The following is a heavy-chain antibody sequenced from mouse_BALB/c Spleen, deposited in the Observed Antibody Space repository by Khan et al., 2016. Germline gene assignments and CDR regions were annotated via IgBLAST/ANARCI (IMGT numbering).Heavy chain of an antibody. D-gene: IGHD2-4*01. Sequence: QVQLQQPGAELVRPGASVKLSCKASGYTFTSYWINWMKQRPGQGLEWIGNIYPSDIYTNYNQKFKDKATLTVDKSSSTAYMQLSSPTSEDSAIXYCTRGESTMIRGFAYWGQGTLVTVSA. V-gene: IGHV1-69*02. CDR2: IYPSDIYT. CDR1: GYTFTSYW. CDR3: TRGESTMIRGFAY. J-gene: IGHJ3*01.